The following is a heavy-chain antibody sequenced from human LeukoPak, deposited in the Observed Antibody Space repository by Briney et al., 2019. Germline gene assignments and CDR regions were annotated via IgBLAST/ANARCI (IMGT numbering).Heavy chain of an antibody. CDR3: AKDGHYYDSSGYYLNWFDP. CDR1: GFTFSSYG. J-gene: IGHJ5*02. Sequence: GGSLRLSCAASGFTFSSYGMHWVRQAPGKGLEWVAFIRYDGSNKYYTDSVKGRFTISRDNSKNTLYLQMNSLRAEDTAVYYCAKDGHYYDSSGYYLNWFDPWGQGTLVTVSS. V-gene: IGHV3-30*02. CDR2: IRYDGSNK. D-gene: IGHD3-22*01.